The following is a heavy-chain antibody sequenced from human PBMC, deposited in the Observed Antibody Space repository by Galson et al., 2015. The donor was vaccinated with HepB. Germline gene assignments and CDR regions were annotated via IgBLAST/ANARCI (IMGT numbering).Heavy chain of an antibody. CDR3: ARYPSQRDRITMVRGVIIPSYYYYGMDV. CDR1: GGTLSSYA. CDR2: IIPILGIA. D-gene: IGHD3-10*01. V-gene: IGHV1-69*04. Sequence: SVKVSCKASGGTLSSYAISWVRQAPGQGLEWMGRIIPILGIANYAQKFQGRVTITADKSTSTAYMELSSLRSEDTAVYYCARYPSQRDRITMVRGVIIPSYYYYGMDVWGQGTTVTVSS. J-gene: IGHJ6*02.